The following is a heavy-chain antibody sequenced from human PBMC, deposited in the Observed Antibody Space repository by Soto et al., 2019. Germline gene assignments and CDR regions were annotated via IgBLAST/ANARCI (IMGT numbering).Heavy chain of an antibody. Sequence: NPSETLSLTCSVSGGSISSNSYSWGWIRQPPGKGLEWIGTLYSSRDTYYNPSLKSRVTISADTSQNQFSLDLTSVTATDTAFYFCARHPGYCSGGSCNGQYTLDVWGQGTTVT. CDR3: ARHPGYCSGGSCNGQYTLDV. V-gene: IGHV4-39*01. D-gene: IGHD2-15*01. CDR1: GGSISSNSYS. CDR2: LYSSRDT. J-gene: IGHJ6*02.